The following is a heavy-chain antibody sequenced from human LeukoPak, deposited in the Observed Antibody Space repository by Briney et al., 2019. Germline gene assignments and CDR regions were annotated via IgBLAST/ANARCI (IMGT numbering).Heavy chain of an antibody. J-gene: IGHJ6*02. CDR1: GGSISSGSYY. Sequence: SQTLSLTCTVSGGSISSGSYYWSWIRQPAGKGLEWIGRIYTSGSTYYNPSLKSRVTISVDTSKNQFSLKLSSVTAADTAVYYCARDPVGAKFYYYYGMDVWGQGTTVTVSS. CDR3: ARDPVGAKFYYYYGMDV. D-gene: IGHD1-26*01. CDR2: IYTSGST. V-gene: IGHV4-61*02.